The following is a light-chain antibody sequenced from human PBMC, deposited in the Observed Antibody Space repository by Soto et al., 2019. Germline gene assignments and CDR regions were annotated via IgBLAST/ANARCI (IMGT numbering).Light chain of an antibody. CDR3: QQTYTTHEIT. CDR1: QSISIY. J-gene: IGKJ5*01. Sequence: DIQMTQSPSSLSVSVGDRFTITCRASQSISIYLNWYQLKPAKAPNLLXYGASYLKSGVPTRFSGSGSATDFTLTISSLQPPDFAIYYCQQTYTTHEITFGQGTRLEIK. V-gene: IGKV1-39*01. CDR2: GAS.